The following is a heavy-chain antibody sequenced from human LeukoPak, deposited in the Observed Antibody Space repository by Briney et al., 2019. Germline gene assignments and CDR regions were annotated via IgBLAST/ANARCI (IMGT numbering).Heavy chain of an antibody. Sequence: GASVKVSCKASGYTFSSHAISWVRQAPGQGLEWMGWISAYNGNINYAQNLQGRVTMTTDTSTGTAYMELRSLRSDDTAVYYCARVPTVTEPFDYWGQGTLVTVSS. V-gene: IGHV1-18*01. D-gene: IGHD4-17*01. J-gene: IGHJ4*02. CDR2: ISAYNGNI. CDR1: GYTFSSHA. CDR3: ARVPTVTEPFDY.